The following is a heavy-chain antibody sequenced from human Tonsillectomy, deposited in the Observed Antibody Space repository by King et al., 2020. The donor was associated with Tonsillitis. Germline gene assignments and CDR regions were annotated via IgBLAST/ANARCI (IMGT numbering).Heavy chain of an antibody. Sequence: VQLVESGGGVVQPGTSLRLSCAASGFTFSSYAMHWVRQAPGKGLEGVAVISFDGKNKYYGDSVKVRFSISRDNSKSTLFLQMNSLRAEDTAVYYCASTTGSSYAYYYYGMDAWGHGTTVTVSS. CDR3: ASTTGSSYAYYYYGMDA. CDR2: ISFDGKNK. V-gene: IGHV3-30*04. CDR1: GFTFSSYA. D-gene: IGHD1-14*01. J-gene: IGHJ6*02.